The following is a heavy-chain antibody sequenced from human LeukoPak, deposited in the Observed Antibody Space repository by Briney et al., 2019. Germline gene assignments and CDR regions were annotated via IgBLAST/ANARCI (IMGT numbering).Heavy chain of an antibody. CDR1: GGSFGGYY. J-gene: IGHJ4*02. V-gene: IGHV4-34*01. D-gene: IGHD5-12*01. Sequence: SETLSLTCPVYGGSFGGYYWGWVRQPPGKGLEWIGEINHRGSTNYNPSLKSRVTISVDTSKNQFSLKLSSVTAAETAVYYCASVYIGYWGQGTLVTVSS. CDR2: INHRGST. CDR3: ASVYIGY.